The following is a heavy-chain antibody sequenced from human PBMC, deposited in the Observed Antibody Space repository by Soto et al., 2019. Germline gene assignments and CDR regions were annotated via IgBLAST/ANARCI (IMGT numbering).Heavy chain of an antibody. D-gene: IGHD3-10*01. J-gene: IGHJ4*02. CDR3: ARVQPSDYGSGSYWFDY. CDR2: IYYSGST. CDR1: GGSISSGGYY. Sequence: SETLSLTCTVSGGSISSGGYYWSWIRQHPGKGLEWIGYIYYSGSTYYNPSLKSRVTISVDTSKNQFSLKLSSVTAADTAVYYCARVQPSDYGSGSYWFDYWGQGTLVTVSS. V-gene: IGHV4-31*03.